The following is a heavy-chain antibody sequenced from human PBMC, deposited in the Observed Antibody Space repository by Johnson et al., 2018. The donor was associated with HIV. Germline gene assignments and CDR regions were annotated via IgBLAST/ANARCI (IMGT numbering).Heavy chain of an antibody. Sequence: QMLLVESGGGLVRPGGSLRLSCAASGFTFSDYYMTWIRQAPGKGLECVSYISSSGRTIYYADSMKGRFTISRDNSKNTLYLQMNSLRAEDTAVYYCAKDRVAAAGHDAFDIWGQGTMVTVSS. J-gene: IGHJ3*02. CDR2: ISSSGRTI. V-gene: IGHV3-11*04. CDR1: GFTFSDYY. D-gene: IGHD6-13*01. CDR3: AKDRVAAAGHDAFDI.